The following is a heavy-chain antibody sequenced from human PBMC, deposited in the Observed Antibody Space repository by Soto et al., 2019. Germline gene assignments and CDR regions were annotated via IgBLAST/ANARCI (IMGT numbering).Heavy chain of an antibody. V-gene: IGHV3-23*01. Sequence: GGSLRLSCAASGVTFSSYAMSWVRQAPGKGLEWVSAISGSGGSTYYADSVKGRFTISRDNSKNTLYLQMNSLRAEDTAVYYCAKGYGGWYGLYFQHWGQGTLVTVSS. CDR3: AKGYGGWYGLYFQH. J-gene: IGHJ1*01. CDR1: GVTFSSYA. CDR2: ISGSGGST. D-gene: IGHD6-19*01.